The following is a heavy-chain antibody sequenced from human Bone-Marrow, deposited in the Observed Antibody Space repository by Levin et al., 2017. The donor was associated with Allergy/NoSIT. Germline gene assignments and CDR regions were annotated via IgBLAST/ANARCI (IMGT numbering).Heavy chain of an antibody. Sequence: RAGGSLRLSCAASGFTFSDAWMNWVRQAPGKGPEWVGRIVSKTAGGTIEYAAPVKDRFIISRDDSKSTAYLQMNSLKTEDTAVYYCSTNGGTNGVNTWPSRWGQGTLVTVSS. CDR2: IVSKTAGGTI. J-gene: IGHJ4*02. V-gene: IGHV3-15*07. CDR3: STNGGTNGVNTWPSR. CDR1: GFTFSDAW. D-gene: IGHD2-8*01.